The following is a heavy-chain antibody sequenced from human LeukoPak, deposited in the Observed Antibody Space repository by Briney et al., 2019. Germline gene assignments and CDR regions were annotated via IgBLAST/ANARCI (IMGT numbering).Heavy chain of an antibody. J-gene: IGHJ4*02. V-gene: IGHV4-59*08. CDR3: ARLGGAILTGFDY. D-gene: IGHD3-9*01. CDR1: GGSISGYY. Sequence: SETLSLTCSVSGGSISGYYWSWTRQPPGKGLEWIGYIYYSGSTNYNPSLKSRVTISVDKSKNQFSLKLSSVTAADTAVYYCARLGGAILTGFDYWGQGTLVTVSS. CDR2: IYYSGST.